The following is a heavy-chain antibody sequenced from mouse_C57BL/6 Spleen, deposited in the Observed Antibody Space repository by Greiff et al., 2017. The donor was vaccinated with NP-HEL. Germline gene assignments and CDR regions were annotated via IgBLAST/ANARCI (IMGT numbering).Heavy chain of an antibody. CDR1: GYTFTDYY. V-gene: IGHV1-19*01. CDR3: ASGDTTVEDYYAMDY. CDR2: INPYNGGT. Sequence: EVQLVESGPVLVKPGASVKMSCKASGYTFTDYYMNWVKQSHGKSLEWIGVINPYNGGTSYNQKFKGKATLTVDKSSSTAYMELNSLTSEDSAVYYCASGDTTVEDYYAMDYWGQGTSVTVSS. J-gene: IGHJ4*01. D-gene: IGHD1-1*01.